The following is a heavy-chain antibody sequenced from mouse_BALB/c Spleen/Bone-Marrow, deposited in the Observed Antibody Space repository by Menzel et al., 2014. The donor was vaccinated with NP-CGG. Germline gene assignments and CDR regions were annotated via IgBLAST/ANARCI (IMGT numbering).Heavy chain of an antibody. CDR3: ARGGGTLWTHFDY. CDR2: ISYDGSN. J-gene: IGHJ2*01. D-gene: IGHD1-1*02. Sequence: VQLQQSGPGLVKPSQSLSLTCSVTGYSITSGYYWNWIRQFPGNKLEWMGYISYDGSNNYNPSLKNRISITRDTSKNQFFLKLNSVTTEDTATYYCARGGGTLWTHFDYWGQGTTLTVSS. CDR1: GYSITSGYY. V-gene: IGHV3-6*02.